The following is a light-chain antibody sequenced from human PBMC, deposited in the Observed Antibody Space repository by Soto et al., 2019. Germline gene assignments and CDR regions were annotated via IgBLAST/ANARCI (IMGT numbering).Light chain of an antibody. J-gene: IGKJ4*01. CDR1: QSFSTW. Sequence: DIQMTQSPSVLSASVGDRVTITCRASQSFSTWLAWYQQKPGRAPELLIYDASNLQSGVPSRFSGSGAGTEFTLTISSLQPDDFATYYCQQYNSYPLTFGGGTRVEMK. CDR2: DAS. V-gene: IGKV1-5*01. CDR3: QQYNSYPLT.